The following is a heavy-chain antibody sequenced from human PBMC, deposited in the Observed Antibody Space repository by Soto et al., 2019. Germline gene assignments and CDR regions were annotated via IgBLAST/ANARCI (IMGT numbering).Heavy chain of an antibody. CDR3: ATARGDYVRYYYYYGMDV. Sequence: QVQLVESGGGVVQPGRSLRLSCAASGFTFSSYGMHWVRQAPGKGLEWVAVISYDGSNKYYADSVKGRFTISRDNSKNRLYLQMNSLRAADTAVYYCATARGDYVRYYYYYGMDVWGQGTTVTVSS. CDR2: ISYDGSNK. CDR1: GFTFSSYG. V-gene: IGHV3-30*03. J-gene: IGHJ6*02. D-gene: IGHD4-17*01.